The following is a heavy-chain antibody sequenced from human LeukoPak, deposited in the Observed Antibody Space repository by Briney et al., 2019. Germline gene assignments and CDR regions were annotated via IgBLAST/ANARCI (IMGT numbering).Heavy chain of an antibody. J-gene: IGHJ4*02. Sequence: GGSLRLSCAASGFTFSSYAMSWVRQAPGKELEWVSAISGSGGSTYYADSVKGRFTISRDNSKNTLYLQMNSLRAEDTAVYYCAKNNIVVVPAAIYRDYWGQGTLVTVSS. CDR2: ISGSGGST. CDR3: AKNNIVVVPAAIYRDY. V-gene: IGHV3-23*01. D-gene: IGHD2-2*02. CDR1: GFTFSSYA.